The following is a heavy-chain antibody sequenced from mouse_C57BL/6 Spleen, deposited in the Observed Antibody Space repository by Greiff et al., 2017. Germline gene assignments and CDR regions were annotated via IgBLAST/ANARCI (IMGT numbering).Heavy chain of an antibody. CDR1: GYSITSGYY. CDR2: ISYDGSN. D-gene: IGHD1-1*02. J-gene: IGHJ3*01. V-gene: IGHV3-6*01. Sequence: EVKLQESGPGLVKPSQSLSLTCSVTGYSITSGYYWNWIRQFPGNKLEWMGYISYDGSNNYNPSLKNRISITRDTSKHQFFLKLNSVTTEDTATYYCATKAHGSWLAYGGKETLVTVSA. CDR3: ATKAHGSWLAY.